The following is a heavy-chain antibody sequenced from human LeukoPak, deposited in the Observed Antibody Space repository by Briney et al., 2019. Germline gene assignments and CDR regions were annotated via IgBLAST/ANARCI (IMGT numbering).Heavy chain of an antibody. Sequence: GGSLRLSCAASGFTFSSYSMNWVRQAPGKGLEWVSSISSSSSYIYYADSVKGRFTISRDNSKNTLYLQMNSLGAEDTAVYYCAKVRTVAGYYYYYMDVWGKGTTVTVSS. V-gene: IGHV3-21*04. D-gene: IGHD6-13*01. CDR1: GFTFSSYS. J-gene: IGHJ6*03. CDR2: ISSSSSYI. CDR3: AKVRTVAGYYYYYMDV.